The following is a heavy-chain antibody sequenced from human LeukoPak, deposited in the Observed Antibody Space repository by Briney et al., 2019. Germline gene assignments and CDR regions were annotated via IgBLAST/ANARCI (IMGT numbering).Heavy chain of an antibody. J-gene: IGHJ4*02. CDR3: ARDLGSGYYTFDY. V-gene: IGHV1-3*01. CDR2: INAGNGNT. CDR1: GYTFTSYP. D-gene: IGHD3-3*01. Sequence: ASVKVSCKASGYTFTSYPMQWVRQAPGQRLEWMGWINAGNGNTKYSQKFQGRVTMTRDTSTSTVYMELSSLRSEDTAVYYCARDLGSGYYTFDYWGQGTLVTVSS.